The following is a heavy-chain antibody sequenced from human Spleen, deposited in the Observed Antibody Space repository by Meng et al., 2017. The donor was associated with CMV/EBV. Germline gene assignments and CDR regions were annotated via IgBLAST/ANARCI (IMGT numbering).Heavy chain of an antibody. Sequence: GESLKISCTASGFTFRSYAIHWVRQAPGKGLEWVAVVSDDGSNKYYSDSVEGRFIISRDNSMNALYLQMNILNPEDTAMFYCAREADDHEGFDIRGQGTIVTFSS. CDR2: VSDDGSNK. V-gene: IGHV3-30-3*01. CDR3: AREADDHEGFDI. CDR1: GFTFRSYA. D-gene: IGHD1-14*01. J-gene: IGHJ3*02.